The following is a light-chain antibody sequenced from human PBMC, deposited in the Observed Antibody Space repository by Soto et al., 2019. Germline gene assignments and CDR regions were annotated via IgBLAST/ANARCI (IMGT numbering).Light chain of an antibody. CDR1: SGSIASNY. CDR2: EDN. V-gene: IGLV6-57*04. CDR3: QSYYSSNHGGV. J-gene: IGLJ2*01. Sequence: NFMLTQPHSVSESPGKTVTISCTRSSGSIASNYVQWYQQRPGSAPTTVIYEDNQRPSGVPDRFSGSIDSSSNSASLTISGLKTEDEADYYCQSYYSSNHGGVFGGGTKLTVL.